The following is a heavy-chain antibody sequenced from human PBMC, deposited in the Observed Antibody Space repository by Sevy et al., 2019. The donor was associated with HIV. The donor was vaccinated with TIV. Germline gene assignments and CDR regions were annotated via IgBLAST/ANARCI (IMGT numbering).Heavy chain of an antibody. CDR3: ARDRDRGWFDP. CDR2: IIAVSGTT. V-gene: IGHV1-69*13. J-gene: IGHJ5*02. Sequence: GASEKVSCKTSGGTFSGYAISWVRQAPGQGLEWMGGIIAVSGTTNYVEKFQGRLTITADVSTRTVYMELRSLKTEDTAIYYCARDRDRGWFDPWGQGTLVTVSS. CDR1: GGTFSGYA. D-gene: IGHD3-16*01.